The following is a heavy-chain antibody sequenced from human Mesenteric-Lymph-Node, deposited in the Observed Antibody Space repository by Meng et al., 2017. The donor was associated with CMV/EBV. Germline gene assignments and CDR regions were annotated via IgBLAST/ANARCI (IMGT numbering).Heavy chain of an antibody. CDR1: GYTFTGYY. J-gene: IGHJ4*02. Sequence: ASVKVSCKASGYTFTGYYMHWVRQAPGQGLEWMGWINPNSGGTNYAQKFQGRVTMTRDTSISTAYMELSRLRSDDTAVYYCARYRVTMVRYCDYWGQGTLVTVSS. D-gene: IGHD3-10*01. CDR3: ARYRVTMVRYCDY. V-gene: IGHV1-2*02. CDR2: INPNSGGT.